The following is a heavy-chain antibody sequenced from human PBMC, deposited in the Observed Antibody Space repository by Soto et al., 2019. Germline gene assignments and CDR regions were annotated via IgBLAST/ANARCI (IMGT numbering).Heavy chain of an antibody. CDR1: GFTFSSYA. J-gene: IGHJ6*02. Sequence: PGGSLRLSCAASGFTFSSYAMHWVRQAPGKGLEWVAVISYDGSNKYYADSVKGRFTISRDNSKNTLYLQMNSLRAEDTAVYYCARELDIWFGENPNQIKLYYYYGMDVWGQGTTVTVSS. D-gene: IGHD3-10*01. V-gene: IGHV3-30-3*01. CDR2: ISYDGSNK. CDR3: ARELDIWFGENPNQIKLYYYYGMDV.